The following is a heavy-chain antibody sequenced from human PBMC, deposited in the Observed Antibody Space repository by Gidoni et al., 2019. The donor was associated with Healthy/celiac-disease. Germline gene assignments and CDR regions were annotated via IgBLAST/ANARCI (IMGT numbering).Heavy chain of an antibody. CDR1: RFPLSRYA. J-gene: IGHJ4*02. Sequence: QVHLVASGGGVVQPGPPLRLPCASSRFPLSRYAMHSVRQAPGKGLEWVAVISYDGSNKYYADSVKGRFTISRDNSKNTLYLQMNSLRAEDTAVYYCARDGAGLCWSGYFWVWGQGTLVTVSS. CDR2: ISYDGSNK. V-gene: IGHV3-30-3*01. D-gene: IGHD3-3*01. CDR3: ARDGAGLCWSGYFWV.